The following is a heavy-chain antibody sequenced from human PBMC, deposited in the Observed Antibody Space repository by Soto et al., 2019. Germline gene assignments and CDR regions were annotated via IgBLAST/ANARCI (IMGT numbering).Heavy chain of an antibody. CDR2: INAGNGNT. CDR1: GYTFTSYA. J-gene: IGHJ5*02. D-gene: IGHD5-18*01. CDR3: ARVATAEENWFDP. Sequence: ASVKVSCKASGYTFTSYAMHWVRQAPGQRLEWMGWINAGNGNTKYSQKFQGRVTITRDTSASTAYMELSSLRSEDTAVYYCARVATAEENWFDPWGQGTLVTVPS. V-gene: IGHV1-3*01.